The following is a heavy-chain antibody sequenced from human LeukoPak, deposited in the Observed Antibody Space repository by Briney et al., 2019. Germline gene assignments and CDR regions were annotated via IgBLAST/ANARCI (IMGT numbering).Heavy chain of an antibody. CDR1: GYSFTNYW. J-gene: IGHJ5*02. V-gene: IGHV5-51*01. CDR3: ANFGLVISNGFDP. CDR2: IYPGDSDT. D-gene: IGHD3-3*01. Sequence: GESPKISCQGSGYSFTNYWIGWVRQMPGKGLEWMGIIYPGDSDTRYSPSFQGQVTISADKSISTTYLQWSSLKASDTAIYYCANFGLVISNGFDPWGQGTLVTVSS.